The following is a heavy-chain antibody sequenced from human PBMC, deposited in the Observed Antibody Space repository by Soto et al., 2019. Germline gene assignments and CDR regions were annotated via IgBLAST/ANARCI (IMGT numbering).Heavy chain of an antibody. CDR2: ISGSGGST. D-gene: IGHD3-3*01. V-gene: IGHV3-23*01. J-gene: IGHJ3*02. CDR1: GFTFSSYA. CDR3: AKDPDYDFWSGSAAFDI. Sequence: GGSLRLSCAASGFTFSSYAMSWVRQAPGKGLEWVSAISGSGGSTYYADSVKGRFTISRDNSKNTLYLQMNSLRAEDTAVYYCAKDPDYDFWSGSAAFDIWGQGTMVT.